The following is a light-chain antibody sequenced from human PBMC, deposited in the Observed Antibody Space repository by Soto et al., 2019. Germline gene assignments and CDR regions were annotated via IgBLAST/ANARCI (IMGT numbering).Light chain of an antibody. CDR3: SSYTTSSTLV. J-gene: IGLJ2*01. V-gene: IGLV2-14*01. Sequence: QSALTQPASVSASPGQSITISCTGTSTDIGGFDSVSWYQQHPGKAPKLMIYDVTDRPSGVSNRFSGSKSGDTASLTISGLQAEDEADCYCSSYTTSSTLVFGGGTKLTVL. CDR1: STDIGGFDS. CDR2: DVT.